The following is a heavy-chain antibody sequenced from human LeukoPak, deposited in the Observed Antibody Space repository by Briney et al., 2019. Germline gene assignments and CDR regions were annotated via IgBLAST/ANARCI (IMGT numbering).Heavy chain of an antibody. J-gene: IGHJ3*02. Sequence: PGGSLRLSCAASGFTFSSYAMSWVRQAPGKGLEWVSAISGSGGSTYYADSVKGRFTISRDNSKNTLYLQMNSLRAEDTAVYYCARDPSLSHAFDIWGQGTMVTVSS. CDR2: ISGSGGST. V-gene: IGHV3-23*01. CDR1: GFTFSSYA. CDR3: ARDPSLSHAFDI. D-gene: IGHD3-16*02.